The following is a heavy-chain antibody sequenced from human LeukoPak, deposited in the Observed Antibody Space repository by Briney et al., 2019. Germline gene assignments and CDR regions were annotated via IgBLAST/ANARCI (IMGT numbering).Heavy chain of an antibody. CDR2: ISTRGST. CDR1: GGSISSGPYY. D-gene: IGHD3-22*01. V-gene: IGHV4-61*02. J-gene: IGHJ4*02. Sequence: PSQTLSLTCTVSGGSISSGPYYWNWIRQPAGKGLEWIGRISTRGSTNYNTSLKSRVTISVDTSKNQFSLKLSSVTAADTAVYYCARPDDSSGYYYWGQGTLVTVSS. CDR3: ARPDDSSGYYY.